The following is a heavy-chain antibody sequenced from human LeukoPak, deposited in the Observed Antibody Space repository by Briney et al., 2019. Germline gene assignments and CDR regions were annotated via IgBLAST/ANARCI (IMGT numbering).Heavy chain of an antibody. D-gene: IGHD5-24*01. Sequence: GGSLRLSCSASGFTFNSYGTHWVRQAPGKGLEWVAVIWNDGNHKYYGDSVKGRFTISRDTSKNTLYLQMNSLRAEDTAVYYCARSRDGYNWDYWGQGTLVTVSS. CDR1: GFTFNSYG. J-gene: IGHJ4*02. V-gene: IGHV3-33*01. CDR2: IWNDGNHK. CDR3: ARSRDGYNWDY.